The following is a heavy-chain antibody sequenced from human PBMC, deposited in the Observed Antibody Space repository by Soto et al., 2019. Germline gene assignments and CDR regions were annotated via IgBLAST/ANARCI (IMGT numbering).Heavy chain of an antibody. V-gene: IGHV4-30-4*01. Sequence: PSETLSFTCTVSGGSISSGDYYWSWILHPPGKGLEWIGYIYYSWSTYYNPSLKSRVTISVDTSKNQLSLKLSSVTVADTAVYYWARGCSGGSCDAFDIWGKGTMVTVSS. CDR2: IYYSWST. D-gene: IGHD2-15*01. CDR3: ARGCSGGSCDAFDI. J-gene: IGHJ3*02. CDR1: GGSISSGDYY.